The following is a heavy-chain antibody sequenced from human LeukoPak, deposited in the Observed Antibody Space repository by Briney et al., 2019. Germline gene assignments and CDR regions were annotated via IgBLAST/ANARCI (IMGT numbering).Heavy chain of an antibody. CDR1: GASISGTSYY. Sequence: SETLSLTCTVSGASISGTSYYWTWTRQHLGEGLEWLGFIHFSGSIYYNPSLSSRLIISADMTKNQMSLKLSALKAAGPPVFXXAAXGXTAXGGEYWXQGAQVTVSS. J-gene: IGHJ4*02. V-gene: IGHV4-31*03. CDR3: AAXGXTAXGGEY. D-gene: IGHD1-26*01. CDR2: IHFSGSI.